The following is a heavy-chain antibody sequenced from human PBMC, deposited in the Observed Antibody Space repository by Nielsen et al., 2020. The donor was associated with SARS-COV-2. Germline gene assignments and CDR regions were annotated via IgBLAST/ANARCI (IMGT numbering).Heavy chain of an antibody. CDR2: IYYSGST. CDR3: ASRSDGYRRDFDY. V-gene: IGHV4-39*01. CDR1: GGSISNSSYY. Sequence: SETLSLTCTVSGGSISNSSYYWGWIRQPPGKGLEWIGSIYYSGSTYYNPSLKSRVTISVDTSKNQFSLKLSSVTAADTAVYYCASRSDGYRRDFDYWGQGTLVTVSS. J-gene: IGHJ4*02. D-gene: IGHD5-24*01.